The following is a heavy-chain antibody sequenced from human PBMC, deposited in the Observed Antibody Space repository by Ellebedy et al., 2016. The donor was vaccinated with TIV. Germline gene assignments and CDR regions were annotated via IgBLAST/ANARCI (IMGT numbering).Heavy chain of an antibody. CDR1: GGSISSGGYS. J-gene: IGHJ4*02. D-gene: IGHD4-17*01. CDR3: ARVGTTGFDY. V-gene: IGHV4-30-2*01. Sequence: SETLSLTXAVSGGSISSGGYSWSWIRQPPGKGLEWIGYIYHSGSTYYNPSLKSRVTISVDRSKNQFSLKLSSVTAADTAVYYCARVGTTGFDYWGQGTLVTVSS. CDR2: IYHSGST.